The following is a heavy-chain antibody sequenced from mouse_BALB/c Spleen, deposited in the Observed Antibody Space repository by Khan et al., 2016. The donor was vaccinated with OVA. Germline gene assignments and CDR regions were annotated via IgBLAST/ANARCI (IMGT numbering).Heavy chain of an antibody. CDR2: ISYSGST. CDR3: ARKNYYGYAMDY. D-gene: IGHD1-1*01. CDR1: GYSITSGYA. J-gene: IGHJ4*01. Sequence: EVQLQESGPGLVKPSQSLSLTCTVTGYSITSGYAWNWIRQFPGNKLEWMGYISYSGSTSYNPSLRSRISITRDTSKNQFFLQLNSVTTEDTATVYGARKNYYGYAMDYWGQGTSVTVSS. V-gene: IGHV3-2*02.